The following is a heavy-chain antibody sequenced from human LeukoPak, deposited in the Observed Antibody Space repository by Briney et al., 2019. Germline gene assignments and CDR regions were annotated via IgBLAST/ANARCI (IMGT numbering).Heavy chain of an antibody. CDR3: ATGPGYCSSTSCYPYGMDV. J-gene: IGHJ6*04. V-gene: IGHV1-46*01. Sequence: ASVKVSCKASGYTFTSYYMHWVRQAPGQGLEWMGIINPSGGSTSYAQKFQGRVTMTRDTPTSTVYMELSSLRSEDTAVYYCATGPGYCSSTSCYPYGMDVWGKGTTVTVSS. D-gene: IGHD2-2*03. CDR1: GYTFTSYY. CDR2: INPSGGST.